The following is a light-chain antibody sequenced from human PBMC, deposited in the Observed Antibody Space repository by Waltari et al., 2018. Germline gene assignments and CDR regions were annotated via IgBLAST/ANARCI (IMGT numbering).Light chain of an antibody. Sequence: QSALTQPASVSGSPGQSITISCTGTSSDVGGYNYVSWYQQNPGKAPKLRIYDVSNRPSGVSYRFSGSKFGNTASLTISGLQAEDEADYYCSSYRGSDNSVVFGGGTKLTVL. V-gene: IGLV2-14*03. CDR3: SSYRGSDNSVV. CDR2: DVS. CDR1: SSDVGGYNY. J-gene: IGLJ2*01.